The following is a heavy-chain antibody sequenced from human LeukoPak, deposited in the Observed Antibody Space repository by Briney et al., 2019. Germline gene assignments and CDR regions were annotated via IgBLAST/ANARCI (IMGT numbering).Heavy chain of an antibody. V-gene: IGHV4-61*02. CDR3: ARSETISELDY. Sequence: SETLSLTCTVSGGSISSGSYYWSWIRQPAGKGLEWIGRIYTSGSTNYNPSLKSRVTISVDTSKNQFSLKLSSVTAADTAVYYCARSETISELDYWGQGTLVTVSS. D-gene: IGHD3-3*01. CDR2: IYTSGST. J-gene: IGHJ4*02. CDR1: GGSISSGSYY.